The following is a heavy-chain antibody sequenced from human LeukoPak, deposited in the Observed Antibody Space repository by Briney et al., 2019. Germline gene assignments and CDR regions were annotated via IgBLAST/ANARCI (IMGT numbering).Heavy chain of an antibody. Sequence: LXXXASGLTFSKAWMSWVRQAPGXXXXXVGXIKRNTDGGTTDYAAPVKGRFTISRDDSKNTLYVQMNSLKTEDTAIYYCTTNEPDCSTINCYGSGVDFDYWGQGTLVTVSS. V-gene: IGHV3-15*05. CDR1: GLTFSKAW. J-gene: IGHJ4*02. CDR3: TTNEPDCSTINCYGSGVDFDY. D-gene: IGHD2-2*01. CDR2: IKRNTDGGTT.